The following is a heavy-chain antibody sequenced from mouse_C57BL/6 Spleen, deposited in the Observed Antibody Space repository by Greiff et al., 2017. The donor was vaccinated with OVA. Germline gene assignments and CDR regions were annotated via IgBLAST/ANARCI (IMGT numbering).Heavy chain of an antibody. CDR3: ARDHTTAPFDY. D-gene: IGHD1-2*01. CDR1: GFTFSDYY. J-gene: IGHJ2*01. V-gene: IGHV5-16*01. Sequence: EVMLVESEGGLVQPGSSMKLSCTASGFTFSDYYMAWVRQVPEKGLEWVANINNDGSSTYYLDSLKSRFIITIDKAKNILYLQMSSLKSEDTAAYYCARDHTTAPFDYWGQGTTLTVSS. CDR2: INNDGSST.